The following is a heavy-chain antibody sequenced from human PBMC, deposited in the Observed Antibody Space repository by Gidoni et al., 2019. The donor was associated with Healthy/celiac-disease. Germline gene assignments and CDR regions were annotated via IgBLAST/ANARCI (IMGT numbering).Heavy chain of an antibody. D-gene: IGHD3-16*02. CDR2: IKQDGSEK. J-gene: IGHJ6*03. CDR3: ARDLSGYYYYYYMDV. CDR1: GFPFSSYW. V-gene: IGHV3-7*01. Sequence: VQLVESGGGLVQPGGSLRLSWAASGFPFSSYWMSWVRKAPGKGLEWVANIKQDGSEKYYVDSVKGRFTISRDNAKNSLYLQMNSLRAEDTAVYYCARDLSGYYYYYYMDVWGKGTTVTVSS.